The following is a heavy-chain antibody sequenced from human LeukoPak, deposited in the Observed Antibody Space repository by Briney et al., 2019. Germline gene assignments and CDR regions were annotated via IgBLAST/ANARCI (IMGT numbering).Heavy chain of an antibody. D-gene: IGHD3-9*01. V-gene: IGHV4-59*08. J-gene: IGHJ3*01. Sequence: NPSETLSLTCTVSGDSVSSYYWSWIRQPPGKGLEWIGYIYYSGSTNYNPSLESRVTISVDTSKNQFSLKLSFVTAADTAVYYCARHYDILTGYSAYAFDVWGQGTMVTVSS. CDR2: IYYSGST. CDR3: ARHYDILTGYSAYAFDV. CDR1: GDSVSSYY.